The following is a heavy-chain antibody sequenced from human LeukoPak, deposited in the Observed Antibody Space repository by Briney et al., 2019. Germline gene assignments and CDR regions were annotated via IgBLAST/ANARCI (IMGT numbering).Heavy chain of an antibody. J-gene: IGHJ4*02. CDR2: ISAYSGDT. D-gene: IGHD2-15*01. V-gene: IGHV1-18*01. CDR3: ARRYCSGVSCSENDY. CDR1: GFTFTNYG. Sequence: ASVKVSCKSSGFTFTNYGFTWVRQAPGQGLEWMGWISAYSGDTNYAQKLQGRVTMTTDTSTSTAFMELRSLRSDDTAVYYCARRYCSGVSCSENDYWGQGTLVTVSS.